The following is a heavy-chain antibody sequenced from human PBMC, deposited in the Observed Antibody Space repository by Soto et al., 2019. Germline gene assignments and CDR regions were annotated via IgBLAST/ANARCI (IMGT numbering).Heavy chain of an antibody. CDR1: GFSCSTYW. J-gene: IGHJ4*02. Sequence: EVQLVESGGGLFQPRGSLRLSCAASGFSCSTYWMNWVRQAPGKGLEWVAIIKKDGSEKLYVDSVKGRFTISRDNARNSLYLERNSLRAEDTAVYYCVAGSGWLPDFWCQGTLVTVSS. CDR3: VAGSGWLPDF. CDR2: IKKDGSEK. V-gene: IGHV3-7*01. D-gene: IGHD6-19*01.